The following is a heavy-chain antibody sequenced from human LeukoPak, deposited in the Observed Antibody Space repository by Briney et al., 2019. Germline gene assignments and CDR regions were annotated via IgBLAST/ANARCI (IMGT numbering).Heavy chain of an antibody. J-gene: IGHJ5*02. CDR3: ARDEASYAKAGDNWFDP. V-gene: IGHV4-39*07. D-gene: IGHD2-8*01. CDR1: GGSISSSSYY. Sequence: SETLSLTCTVSGGSISSSSYYWGWIRQPPGKGLEWIGSIYYSGSTYYNPSLKSRVTISVDTSKNQFSLKLSSVTAADTAVYYCARDEASYAKAGDNWFDPWGQGTLVTVSS. CDR2: IYYSGST.